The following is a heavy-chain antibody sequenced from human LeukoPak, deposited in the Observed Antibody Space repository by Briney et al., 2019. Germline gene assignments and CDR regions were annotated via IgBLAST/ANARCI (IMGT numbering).Heavy chain of an antibody. Sequence: SETLSLTCTVSGVSISSYYWSWIRQPPGKGLEWIGSIYYSGSTNYNPCLKSRVTISVDTSKNQFSLKLSSVTAADTAVYYCARDHIMDYWGQGTLVTVSS. CDR2: IYYSGST. CDR1: GVSISSYY. D-gene: IGHD3-16*01. J-gene: IGHJ4*02. CDR3: ARDHIMDY. V-gene: IGHV4-59*01.